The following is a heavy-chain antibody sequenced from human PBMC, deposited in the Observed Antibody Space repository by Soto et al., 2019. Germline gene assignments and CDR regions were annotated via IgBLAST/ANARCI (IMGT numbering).Heavy chain of an antibody. CDR1: GGSVSSGSYY. D-gene: IGHD3-22*01. Sequence: PSETLSLTCTVSGGSVSSGSYYWCWIRQPPGKGLEWIGYIYYSGSTNYNPSLNSRVTISVDTSKNQCSLKLSSVTAADTAVYYCARVVYDSSGYYYPFFDYGGKGTRVTVSS. CDR2: IYYSGST. J-gene: IGHJ4*02. V-gene: IGHV4-61*01. CDR3: ARVVYDSSGYYYPFFDY.